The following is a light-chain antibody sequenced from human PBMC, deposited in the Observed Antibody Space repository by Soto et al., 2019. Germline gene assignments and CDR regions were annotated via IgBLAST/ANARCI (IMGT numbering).Light chain of an antibody. CDR1: NSDIGGYNY. J-gene: IGLJ2*01. CDR3: SSYTSSSTLYVV. CDR2: DVS. V-gene: IGLV2-14*01. Sequence: QSALTQPASVSGSPGQSITISCTGTNSDIGGYNYVSWYQQHPGKAPKLMIYDVSNRPSGVSNRFSGSKSGNTASLTISGLKAEDEADYYCSSYTSSSTLYVVFGGGTKLTVL.